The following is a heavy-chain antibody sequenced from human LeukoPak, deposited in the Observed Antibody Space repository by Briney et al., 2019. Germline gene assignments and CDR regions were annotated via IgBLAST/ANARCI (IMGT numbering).Heavy chain of an antibody. J-gene: IGHJ4*02. V-gene: IGHV1-18*01. CDR1: GSTFTSYV. Sequence: ASVKVSCKASGSTFTSYVISWLRQAPGQGLEWWGWISAYNGNTNNAKTHPDRVTITTDTSTSTANMELWNLRSDETGVRYCAKDTTHYARLPATADYWGQATPVTASS. CDR2: ISAYNGNT. D-gene: IGHD3-10*02. CDR3: AKDTTHYARLPATADY.